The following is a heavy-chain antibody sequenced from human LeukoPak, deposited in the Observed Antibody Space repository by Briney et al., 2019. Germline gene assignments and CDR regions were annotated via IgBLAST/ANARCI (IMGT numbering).Heavy chain of an antibody. CDR1: GFTVSSNY. CDR3: ARVRDPPQYYFDY. D-gene: IGHD5-24*01. CDR2: IYSGGST. V-gene: IGHV3-66*02. J-gene: IGHJ4*02. Sequence: GGSLRLSCAASGFTVSSNYTSWVRQAPGKGLEWVSVIYSGGSTYYADSVKGRFTISRDNSKNTLYLQMNSLRAEDTAVYYCARVRDPPQYYFDYWGQGTLVTVSS.